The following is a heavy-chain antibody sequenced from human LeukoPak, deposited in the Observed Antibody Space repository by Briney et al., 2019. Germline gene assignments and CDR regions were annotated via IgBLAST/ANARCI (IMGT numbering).Heavy chain of an antibody. D-gene: IGHD2-2*01. J-gene: IGHJ5*02. CDR3: ARLVPRGPGRGWFDP. CDR1: GGSISSSSYY. CDR2: IYYSGST. Sequence: PSETLSLTCTVSGGSISSSSYYWGWIRQPPGKGLEWIGYIYYSGSTNYNPSLKSRVTISVDTSKNQFSLKLSSVTAADTAVYYCARLVPRGPGRGWFDPWGQGTLVTVSS. V-gene: IGHV4-61*05.